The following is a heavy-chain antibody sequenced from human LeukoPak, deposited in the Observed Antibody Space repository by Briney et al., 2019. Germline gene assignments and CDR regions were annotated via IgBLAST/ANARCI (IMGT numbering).Heavy chain of an antibody. V-gene: IGHV3-21*01. CDR3: ARDRRYCSGGSCSNDAFDI. CDR2: ISSSSSYM. Sequence: GGSLRLSCAASGFTFSSYSMNWVRQAPGKGLEWVSSISSSSSYMYYADSVKGRFTISRDNAKNSLYLQMNSLRAEDTAVYYCARDRRYCSGGSCSNDAFDIWGQGTMVTVSS. CDR1: GFTFSSYS. D-gene: IGHD2-15*01. J-gene: IGHJ3*02.